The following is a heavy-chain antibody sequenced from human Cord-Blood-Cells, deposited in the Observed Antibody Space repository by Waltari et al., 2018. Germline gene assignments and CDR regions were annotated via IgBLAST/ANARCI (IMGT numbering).Heavy chain of an antibody. CDR2: INPNSGGT. V-gene: IGHV1-2*02. Sequence: QVQLVQSGAEVKKPGASVKVSCKASGYTFTGYYMHWVRQAPGQGLEWMGWINPNSGGTNYAQKLQGRCTMTRDTSISTAYRELSRLRSDDTAVYYCARGLTDSYGYVGWFDPWGQGTLVTVSS. CDR3: ARGLTDSYGYVGWFDP. J-gene: IGHJ5*02. D-gene: IGHD5-18*01. CDR1: GYTFTGYY.